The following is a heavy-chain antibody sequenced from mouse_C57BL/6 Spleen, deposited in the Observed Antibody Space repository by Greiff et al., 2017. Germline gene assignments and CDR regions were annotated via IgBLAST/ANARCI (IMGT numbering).Heavy chain of an antibody. D-gene: IGHD1-1*01. Sequence: DVMLVESGGGLVKPGGSLKLSCAASGFTFSSYAMSWVRQTPEKRLEWVATISAGGSYTYYPDNVKGRFTISRDNAKNNLYLQMSHLKSEDTAMYYGARAYTVVATSYYAMDYWGQGTSVTVSS. V-gene: IGHV5-4*03. CDR1: GFTFSSYA. CDR3: ARAYTVVATSYYAMDY. J-gene: IGHJ4*01. CDR2: ISAGGSYT.